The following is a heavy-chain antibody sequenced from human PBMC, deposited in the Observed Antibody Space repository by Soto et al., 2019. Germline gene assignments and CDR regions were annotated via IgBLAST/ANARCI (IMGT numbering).Heavy chain of an antibody. CDR2: ITTDKGKT. CDR3: ATRSPAFDY. J-gene: IGHJ4*02. Sequence: QVQLVQSGPKVKKPGASVKVSCKTSGYTFTSFGISWVRQAPGQGLEWMGWITTDKGKTNYAQKFQDRVTMTTDTTTSTAYMELRSLRSDDTAVYYCATRSPAFDYWGQGTLVTVSS. CDR1: GYTFTSFG. V-gene: IGHV1-18*01.